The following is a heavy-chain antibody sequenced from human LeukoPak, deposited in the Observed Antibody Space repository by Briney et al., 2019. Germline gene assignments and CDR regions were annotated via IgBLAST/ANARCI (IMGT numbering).Heavy chain of an antibody. CDR1: GFFSSSYM. D-gene: IGHD2-21*01. V-gene: IGHV3-7*01. CDR2: ITEDRSDK. CDR3: ASDKVIPGQRVWFDP. Sequence: GESLRLSCAAPGFFSSSYMMSWGRQAPGKGLEWVANITEDRSDKYYGDSVKGRFTLSRDNAKNSLFLQMNSLRAEDTAVYYCASDKVIPGQRVWFDPWGQGTLLSLSS. J-gene: IGHJ5*02.